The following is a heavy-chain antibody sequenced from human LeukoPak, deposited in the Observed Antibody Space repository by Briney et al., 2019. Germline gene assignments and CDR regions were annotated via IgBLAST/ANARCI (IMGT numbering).Heavy chain of an antibody. CDR2: ISGSGDST. CDR3: AKAYWDTFGWYYFDY. J-gene: IGHJ4*02. CDR1: GXSFSSHA. D-gene: IGHD6-19*01. Sequence: PGGSLRLSCAASGXSFSSHAMNWVRQAPRKGLEWVSAISGSGDSTYYADSVKGRFTISRDNSKNTLYLQMNSLRPEDTAVYYCAKAYWDTFGWYYFDYWGQGTLVTVSS. V-gene: IGHV3-23*01.